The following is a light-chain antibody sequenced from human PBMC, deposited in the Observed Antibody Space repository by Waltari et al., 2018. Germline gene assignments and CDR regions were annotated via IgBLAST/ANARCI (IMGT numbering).Light chain of an antibody. CDR1: QRLLHSNGNTY. J-gene: IGKJ1*01. V-gene: IGKV2-28*01. Sequence: IVMPQSPLSLPVTPGEPASISCRSGQRLLHSNGNTYLDWYLQKPGQSLWLLISLAFNRDSGVPDRFSGSGSGTDFTLQISRVEAEDVGVYYCRQSLQTPRTFGQGTKLEIK. CDR3: RQSLQTPRT. CDR2: LAF.